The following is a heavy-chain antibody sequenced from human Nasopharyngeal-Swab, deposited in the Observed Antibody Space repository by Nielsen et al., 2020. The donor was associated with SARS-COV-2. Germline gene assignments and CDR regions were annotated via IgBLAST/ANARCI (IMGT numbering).Heavy chain of an antibody. CDR3: AKQNSGYDYEDNYYYYYMDV. D-gene: IGHD5-12*01. CDR2: IYYSGST. Sequence: SETLSPTCTVSGGSTSSYYWSWIRQPPGKGLEWIGYIYYSGSTKYNPSLKSRVTISVDTSKNQFSLNLNSVTAADTAVYYCAKQNSGYDYEDNYYYYYMDVWGQGTTVTVSS. J-gene: IGHJ6*03. CDR1: GGSTSSYY. V-gene: IGHV4-59*01.